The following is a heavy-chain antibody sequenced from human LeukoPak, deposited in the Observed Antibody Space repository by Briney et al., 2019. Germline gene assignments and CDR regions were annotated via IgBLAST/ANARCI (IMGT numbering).Heavy chain of an antibody. CDR1: GFTFSSYA. CDR2: IRHDGSAK. CDR3: IKGSFLEWSKGGYYFDH. Sequence: PGRSLRLSCAASGFTFSSYAMHWVRRAPGKGLEWVAFIRHDGSAKYYSDSVKGRFTVSRDNPKNTLLLQMNSLRAEDTAVYYCIKGSFLEWSKGGYYFDHWGQGTLVTVSS. D-gene: IGHD3-3*02. J-gene: IGHJ4*02. V-gene: IGHV3-30*04.